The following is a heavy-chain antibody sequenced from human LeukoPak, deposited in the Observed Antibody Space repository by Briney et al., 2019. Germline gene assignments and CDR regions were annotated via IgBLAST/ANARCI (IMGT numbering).Heavy chain of an antibody. Sequence: GGSLRLSCAASGFAFSNFALGPQAPGKGLEWVAVVSYEGTIKYYTDSAKGRFTISRDNSGNIISLQMNNLTREDTAIYYCASEKFDSWGQGALVTVSP. CDR3: ASEKFDS. V-gene: IGHV3-30*03. CDR1: GFAFSNFA. CDR2: VSYEGTIK. J-gene: IGHJ5*01.